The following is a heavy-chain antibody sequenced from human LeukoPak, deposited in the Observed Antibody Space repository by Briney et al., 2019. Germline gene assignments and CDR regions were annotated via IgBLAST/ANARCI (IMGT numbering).Heavy chain of an antibody. Sequence: PGGSLRLSCAASGFTFSDSWMHWVRQAAGRGLVWVSRINSAGDTTSYADSVKGRFTISRDNAKNTVHLQMNSVRAEDTAVYYCVRDRYTERGVVFWGQGTLVSVSS. CDR3: VRDRYTERGVVF. CDR1: GFTFSDSW. J-gene: IGHJ4*02. D-gene: IGHD3-10*01. CDR2: INSAGDTT. V-gene: IGHV3-74*01.